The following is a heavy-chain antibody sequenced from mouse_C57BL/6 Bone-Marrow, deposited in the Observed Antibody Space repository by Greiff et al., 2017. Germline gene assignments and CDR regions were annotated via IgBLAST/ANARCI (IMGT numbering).Heavy chain of an antibody. J-gene: IGHJ1*03. CDR3: ARPIYDGYPWYFDV. CDR1: GYTFTSYW. V-gene: IGHV1-69*01. D-gene: IGHD2-3*01. Sequence: QVQLQQPGAELVMPGASVKLSCKASGYTFTSYWMHWVKQRPGQGLEWIGEIDPSDSYTNYNQKFKGKSTLTVDKSSSTAYVQLSSLTSEDSAVYYCARPIYDGYPWYFDVWGTGTTVTGSS. CDR2: IDPSDSYT.